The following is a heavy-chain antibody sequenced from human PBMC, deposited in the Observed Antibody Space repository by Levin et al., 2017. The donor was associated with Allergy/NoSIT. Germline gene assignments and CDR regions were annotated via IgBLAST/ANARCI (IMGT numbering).Heavy chain of an antibody. CDR1: GGSISSSSYY. D-gene: IGHD3-22*01. V-gene: IGHV4-39*01. J-gene: IGHJ3*02. CDR3: ARHRRDYYVSSGYLDAFDI. Sequence: SQTLSLPCTVSGGSISSSSYYWGWNRQPPGQGLEWIVSIYYSGSTYYNPSLKSRVTISVDTSKNQFSLKLSSVTAADTAVYYCARHRRDYYVSSGYLDAFDIWGQGTMVTVSS. CDR2: IYYSGST.